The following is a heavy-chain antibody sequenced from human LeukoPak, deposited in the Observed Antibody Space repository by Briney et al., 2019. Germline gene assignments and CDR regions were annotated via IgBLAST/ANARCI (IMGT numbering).Heavy chain of an antibody. CDR2: ISYDGSNK. Sequence: PGGSLRLSCAASGFTFSSYGMHWVRQAPGKGLEWVAVISYDGSNKYYADSVKGRFTISRDNSKNTLYLQMNSLRAEDTAVYYCAKDRGGDGYNPLDYWGQGTLVTVSS. CDR1: GFTFSSYG. J-gene: IGHJ4*02. CDR3: AKDRGGDGYNPLDY. V-gene: IGHV3-30*18. D-gene: IGHD5-24*01.